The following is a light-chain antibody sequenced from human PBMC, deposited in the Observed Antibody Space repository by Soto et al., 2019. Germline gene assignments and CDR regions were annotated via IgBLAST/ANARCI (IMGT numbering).Light chain of an antibody. J-gene: IGKJ4*01. CDR1: QSVSNY. V-gene: IGKV3-11*01. CDR2: DAS. Sequence: EIVLTQSPATLSLSPGERATLSCRASQSVSNYLAWYQQKPGQAPRLLIYDASNRATGIPARFSGSGSGTDCSLTISSLEPEDFTVYYCQQRSNWPRLTFGGGTKVEIK. CDR3: QQRSNWPRLT.